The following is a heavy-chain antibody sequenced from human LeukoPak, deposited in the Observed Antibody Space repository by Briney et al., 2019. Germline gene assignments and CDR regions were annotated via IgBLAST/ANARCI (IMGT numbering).Heavy chain of an antibody. Sequence: GGSLRLSCAASGFAFSTYAMSWVRQAPGKGLEWVAAITGSSSSTYYTDSVKGRFTISRDNPQNTLYLQMNSLRAEDTAVYYCAKAGGSYPYYFDYWGQGTLVTVSS. CDR3: AKAGGSYPYYFDY. J-gene: IGHJ4*02. V-gene: IGHV3-23*01. CDR1: GFAFSTYA. D-gene: IGHD1-26*01. CDR2: ITGSSSST.